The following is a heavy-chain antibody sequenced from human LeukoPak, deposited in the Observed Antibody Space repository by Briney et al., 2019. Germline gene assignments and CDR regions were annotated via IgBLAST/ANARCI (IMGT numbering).Heavy chain of an antibody. Sequence: GGSLRLSCAASGFTVSTYCMTWVRQAPGKGLEWVSTIYSGGTTYYADSVMGRFTISRHNSRNTLYLQMNSLRAEDTAVYYCARVDTVMAYYFDLWGQGTLVTVSS. D-gene: IGHD5-18*01. CDR2: IYSGGTT. CDR1: GFTVSTYC. V-gene: IGHV3-53*04. CDR3: ARVDTVMAYYFDL. J-gene: IGHJ4*02.